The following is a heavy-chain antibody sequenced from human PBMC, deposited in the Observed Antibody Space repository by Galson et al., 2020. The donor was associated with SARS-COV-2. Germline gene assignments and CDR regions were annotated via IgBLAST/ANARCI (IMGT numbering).Heavy chain of an antibody. CDR1: GDSISGGGYY. J-gene: IGHJ4*02. V-gene: IGHV4-31*03. D-gene: IGHD2-8*01. Sequence: ETSETLSLTCPVSGDSISGGGYYWSWIRQHPGKGLEWIGYIFYTGNTYYNPSLKSRVAMSVDTSKNQFSLKLSSVTAADTAVYYCARVPSYGVGRLTWDYWGQGTLVTVSS. CDR2: IFYTGNT. CDR3: ARVPSYGVGRLTWDY.